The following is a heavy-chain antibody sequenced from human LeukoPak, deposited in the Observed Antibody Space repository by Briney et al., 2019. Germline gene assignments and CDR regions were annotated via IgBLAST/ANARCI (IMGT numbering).Heavy chain of an antibody. CDR1: GFSFSDYW. V-gene: IGHV3-7*01. CDR3: ARDAADSGAAHFDY. CDR2: IKQDGSEE. D-gene: IGHD1-26*01. J-gene: IGHJ4*02. Sequence: GGSLRLSCAASGFSFSDYWMSWVRQAPGKGLEWVANIKQDGSEENYVDSVKGRFTISRDNAKNSLSLQMISLRAEDTAVYYCARDAADSGAAHFDYWGQGTLVTVSS.